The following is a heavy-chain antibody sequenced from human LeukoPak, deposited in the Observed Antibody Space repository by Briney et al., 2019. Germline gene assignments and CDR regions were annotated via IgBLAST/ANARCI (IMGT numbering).Heavy chain of an antibody. Sequence: YPSETLSLTCTVSGGSISSGSYYWGWIRQPPGKGLECIGSLSYSGSTYYNPSLKSRVTISVDTSKNQFSLKLSSVTAADTAVYYCAGLGASGNGYLSWFDPWGQGTLVTVSS. CDR2: LSYSGST. CDR3: AGLGASGNGYLSWFDP. V-gene: IGHV4-39*07. CDR1: GGSISSGSYY. J-gene: IGHJ5*02. D-gene: IGHD3-22*01.